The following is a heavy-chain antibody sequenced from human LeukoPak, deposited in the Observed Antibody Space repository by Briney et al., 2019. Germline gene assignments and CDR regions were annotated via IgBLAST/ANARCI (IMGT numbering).Heavy chain of an antibody. CDR3: ARIPDTTFGVVPDY. CDR1: GYTFTSYG. J-gene: IGHJ4*02. Sequence: ASVKVSCKASGYTFTSYGISWVRQAPGQGLEWMGWISAYNGNTNYAQKLQGRVTMTTDTSTSTAYMELRSLRSDDTAAYYCARIPDTTFGVVPDYWGQGTLVTVSS. D-gene: IGHD3-3*01. CDR2: ISAYNGNT. V-gene: IGHV1-18*01.